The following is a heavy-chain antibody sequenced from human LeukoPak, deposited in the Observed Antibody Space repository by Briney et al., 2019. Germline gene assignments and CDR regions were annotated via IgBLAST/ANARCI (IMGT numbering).Heavy chain of an antibody. J-gene: IGHJ5*02. CDR2: IYTSGGT. D-gene: IGHD5-12*01. Sequence: SETLSLTCTVSGGSISSYYWSWIRQPPGKGLEWIGYIYTSGGTNYNPSLKSRVTISVDTSKNQFSLKLSSVTAADTAVYYCARLFSGYDSSWFDPWGQGTLVTVSS. CDR3: ARLFSGYDSSWFDP. CDR1: GGSISSYY. V-gene: IGHV4-4*09.